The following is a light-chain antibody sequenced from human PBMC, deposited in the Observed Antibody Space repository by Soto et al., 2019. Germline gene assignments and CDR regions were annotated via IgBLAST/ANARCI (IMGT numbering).Light chain of an antibody. Sequence: QSVLTQPPSVSGAPGQRVTISCTGSSSNIGAGYDVHWYQQLPGTAPKLLIYGNSNRPSGVPDRFSGSKSGTSASLAITGLQAEDEADYYCQSYDSSLSXVVXXGGTKLTXL. CDR3: QSYDSSLSXVV. CDR2: GNS. CDR1: SSNIGAGYD. J-gene: IGLJ2*01. V-gene: IGLV1-40*01.